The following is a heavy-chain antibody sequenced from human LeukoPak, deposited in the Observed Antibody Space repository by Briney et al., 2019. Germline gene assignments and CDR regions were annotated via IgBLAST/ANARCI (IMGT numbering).Heavy chain of an antibody. CDR3: ARNTYYDYVWGSYRSYYFDY. D-gene: IGHD3-16*02. Sequence: SETLSLTCAVYGGSFRGYYWSWIRQPPGKGLEWIGEINHSGSTNYNPSLTSRVTISVDTSKNQFSLKLISVTAADTAVYYCARNTYYDYVWGSYRSYYFDYWGQGTMVTVSS. V-gene: IGHV4-34*01. CDR2: INHSGST. CDR1: GGSFRGYY. J-gene: IGHJ4*02.